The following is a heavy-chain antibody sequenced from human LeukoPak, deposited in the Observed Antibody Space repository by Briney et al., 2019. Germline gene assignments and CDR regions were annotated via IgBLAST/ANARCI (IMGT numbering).Heavy chain of an antibody. J-gene: IGHJ4*02. CDR2: ISWNSGSI. CDR3: AKVSGYSYGYPFDY. D-gene: IGHD5-18*01. Sequence: GGSLRLSCAASGFTFDDYAMHWVRQAAGKGLEWVSGISWNSGSIGYADSVKGRFTISRDNAKNSLYLQMNSLRAEDTALYYCAKVSGYSYGYPFDYWGQGTLVTVSS. V-gene: IGHV3-9*01. CDR1: GFTFDDYA.